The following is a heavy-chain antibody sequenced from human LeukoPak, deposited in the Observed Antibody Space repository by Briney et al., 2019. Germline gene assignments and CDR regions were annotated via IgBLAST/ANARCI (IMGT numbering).Heavy chain of an antibody. D-gene: IGHD3-22*01. V-gene: IGHV3-30*02. CDR3: AKDQAHHHSSGSLYDP. Sequence: PGGSLRLSCAASGFTFDDYTMHWVRQAPGKGLEWVAFIRDDASDKYYADSVKGRFTISRDNSENTLYLQMNSLRVEDTAVYYCAKDQAHHHSSGSLYDPWGRGSLVTVSS. CDR2: IRDDASDK. CDR1: GFTFDDYT. J-gene: IGHJ5*02.